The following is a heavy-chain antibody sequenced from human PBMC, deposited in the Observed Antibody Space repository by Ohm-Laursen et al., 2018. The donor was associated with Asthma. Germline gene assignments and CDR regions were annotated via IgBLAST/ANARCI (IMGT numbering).Heavy chain of an antibody. CDR1: GFTFSSYG. V-gene: IGHV3-30*03. CDR3: ARSIQSYIAVAGTPDY. D-gene: IGHD6-19*01. CDR2: MSYDGSNK. J-gene: IGHJ4*02. Sequence: SLRLSCAAPGFTFSSYGMHWVRQAPGKGLEWVAVMSYDGSNKYYADSVKGRFTISRDNSKNTLYLQMNSLRAEDTAVYYCARSIQSYIAVAGTPDYWGQGTLVTVSS.